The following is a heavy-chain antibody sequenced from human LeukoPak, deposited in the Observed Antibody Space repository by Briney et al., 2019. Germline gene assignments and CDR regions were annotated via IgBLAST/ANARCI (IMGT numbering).Heavy chain of an antibody. J-gene: IGHJ3*02. CDR3: RPVSVRGNYYGGAFDI. CDR1: GYSFTSYW. CDR2: IYPDDSDT. Sequence: GESLRISCKGSGYSFTSYWIGWVRQMPGKGLEWMGVIYPDDSDTRYSPSFQGQVTISADKSISTAYLQWSSLKASETAMYSRRPVSVRGNYYGGAFDIWGQGTMVTVSS. D-gene: IGHD3-22*01. V-gene: IGHV5-51*01.